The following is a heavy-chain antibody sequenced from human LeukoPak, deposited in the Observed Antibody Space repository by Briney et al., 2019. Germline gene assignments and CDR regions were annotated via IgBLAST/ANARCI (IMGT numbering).Heavy chain of an antibody. D-gene: IGHD5-12*01. J-gene: IGHJ4*02. CDR3: AKDGAWLRFDD. CDR2: ISPGGPT. Sequence: GGSLRLSCTASGFTFGDYAMSWVRQAPGKGLEWVSGISPGGPTYYADSVKGRFTISRDDSKNTLYLQMRNLRADDTAVYYCAKDGAWLRFDDWGQGILVTVSS. CDR1: GFTFGDYA. V-gene: IGHV3-23*01.